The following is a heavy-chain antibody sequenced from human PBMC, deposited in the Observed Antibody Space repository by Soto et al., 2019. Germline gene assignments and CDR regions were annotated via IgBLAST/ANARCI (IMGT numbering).Heavy chain of an antibody. CDR1: GFSLSNARMG. Sequence: ASGPTLVNPTETLTLTCTVSGFSLSNARMGVSWIRQPPGKALEWLAHIFSNDEKSYSTSLKSRLTISKDTSKSQVVLTMTNMDPVDTATYYCARISYDFWSGYSLFDPWGQGSLVTVSS. CDR2: IFSNDEK. V-gene: IGHV2-26*01. J-gene: IGHJ5*02. CDR3: ARISYDFWSGYSLFDP. D-gene: IGHD3-3*01.